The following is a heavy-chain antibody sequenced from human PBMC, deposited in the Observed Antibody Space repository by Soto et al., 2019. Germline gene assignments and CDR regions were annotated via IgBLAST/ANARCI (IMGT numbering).Heavy chain of an antibody. CDR2: IYYSGST. CDR1: GGSISSGDYY. D-gene: IGHD3-3*01. V-gene: IGHV4-30-4*01. Sequence: PSETLSLTCTVSGGSISSGDYYWGWIRQPPGKGLEWIGYIYYSGSTYYNPSLKSRVTISVDTSKNQFSLKLSSVTAADTAVYYCAREGRGTIFGVYYYGMDVWGQGTTVTVSS. CDR3: AREGRGTIFGVYYYGMDV. J-gene: IGHJ6*02.